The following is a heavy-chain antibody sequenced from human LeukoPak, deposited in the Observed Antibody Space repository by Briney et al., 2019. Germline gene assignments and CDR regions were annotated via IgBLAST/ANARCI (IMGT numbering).Heavy chain of an antibody. J-gene: IGHJ4*02. V-gene: IGHV3-21*01. CDR1: GFTFSSYS. CDR3: ARDKGGYSSSPIY. Sequence: GGSLRLSCAASGFTFSSYSMNWVRQAPGKGLEWVSSISSSSSYIHYADSVKGRFTISRDNAKNSLYLQMNSLRAEDTAVYYCARDKGGYSSSPIYWGQGTLVTVSS. CDR2: ISSSSSYI. D-gene: IGHD6-13*01.